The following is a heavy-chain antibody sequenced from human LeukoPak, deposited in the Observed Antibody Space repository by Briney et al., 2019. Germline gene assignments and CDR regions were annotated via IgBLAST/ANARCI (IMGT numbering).Heavy chain of an antibody. V-gene: IGHV4-34*01. CDR2: INDSGST. J-gene: IGHJ6*03. CDR3: ARAYYYYMDV. Sequence: SETLSLTCAVYGGSFSDYYRSWIREPPGEGLEWIGEINDSGSTYYNPTLTSRVTMSIDTSKNQFSLKLTSVTAADTAVYYCARAYYYYMDVWGKGTTVTVSS. CDR1: GGSFSDYY.